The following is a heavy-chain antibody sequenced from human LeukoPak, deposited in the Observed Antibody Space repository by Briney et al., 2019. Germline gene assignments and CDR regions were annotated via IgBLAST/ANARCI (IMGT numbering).Heavy chain of an antibody. D-gene: IGHD6-6*01. V-gene: IGHV3-30*03. CDR2: ISYDGSNK. CDR3: ARELRIAARGFDY. Sequence: GGSLRLSCTASGFTFSSYGMHWVRQAPGKGLEWVAVISYDGSNKYYADSVKGRFIISRDNSKNTLYLQMNSLRAEDTAVYYCARELRIAARGFDYWGQGTLVTVSS. CDR1: GFTFSSYG. J-gene: IGHJ4*02.